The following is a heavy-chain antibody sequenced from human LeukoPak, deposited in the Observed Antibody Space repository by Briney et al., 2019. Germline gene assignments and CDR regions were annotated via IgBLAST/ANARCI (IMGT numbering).Heavy chain of an antibody. CDR2: ISYDGSNK. CDR1: GFTFNAYG. V-gene: IGHV3-30*03. D-gene: IGHD3-10*01. Sequence: GGSLRLSCAASGFTFNAYGMHWVRQAPDRGLEWVAVISYDGSNKHSADSEKGRFTISRDNGKNTVHLQMGSLRAEDTAVYFCARGPYYGLGQIEYWGQGTLVTVSS. CDR3: ARGPYYGLGQIEY. J-gene: IGHJ4*02.